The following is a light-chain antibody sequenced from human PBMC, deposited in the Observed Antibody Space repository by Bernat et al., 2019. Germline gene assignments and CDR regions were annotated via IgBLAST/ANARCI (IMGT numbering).Light chain of an antibody. Sequence: QSALTQPASVSGSPGQSITISFTGTSSDVGGYNYVSWYQQHPGKAPKLMIYDVSNRPSGVSNRFSGSNSGNTASLTISGLQAEDEADYYCSSYTSSRTWVFGGGTKLTVL. J-gene: IGLJ3*02. CDR1: SSDVGGYNY. CDR3: SSYTSSRTWV. V-gene: IGLV2-14*01. CDR2: DVS.